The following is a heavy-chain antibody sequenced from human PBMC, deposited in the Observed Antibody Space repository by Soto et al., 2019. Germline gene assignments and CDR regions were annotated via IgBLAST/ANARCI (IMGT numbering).Heavy chain of an antibody. Sequence: QLQLHESGSGLVKPSLTLSLTCTVSGASITFGGYSWSWIRQTPGKGLEWIGYINHLETTFYNPSFESRLTLSIDRAKNQFSLKLHSMSAADRAVYFCARGGGSDSFDYWGQGILVTVSS. V-gene: IGHV4-30-2*01. CDR3: ARGGGSDSFDY. J-gene: IGHJ4*02. D-gene: IGHD1-26*01. CDR1: GASITFGGYS. CDR2: INHLETT.